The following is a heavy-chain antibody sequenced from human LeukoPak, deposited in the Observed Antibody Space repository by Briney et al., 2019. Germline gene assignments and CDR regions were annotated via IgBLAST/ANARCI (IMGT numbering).Heavy chain of an antibody. CDR1: GFTFSSYG. CDR3: AKPGEGVYSDRSANDAFDI. CDR2: IRYDGSNK. J-gene: IGHJ3*02. V-gene: IGHV3-30*02. Sequence: GGSLRLSCAASGFTFSSYGMHWVRQAPGKGLEWAAFIRYDGSNKYYADSVKGRFTISRDNSKNTLYLQMNSLRSEATAVYYWAKPGEGVYSDRSANDAFDIWAKGQWSPSLQ. D-gene: IGHD3-22*01.